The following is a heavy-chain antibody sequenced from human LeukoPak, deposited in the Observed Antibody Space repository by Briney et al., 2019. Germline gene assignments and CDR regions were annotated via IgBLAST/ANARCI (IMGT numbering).Heavy chain of an antibody. CDR3: ARQGRDGDYFDY. D-gene: IGHD4-17*01. J-gene: IGHJ4*02. CDR1: GGSISSYY. V-gene: IGHV4-59*08. Sequence: SGTLSLTCTVSGGSISSYYWSWIRQPPGKGLEWIGYIYYSGSTNYNPSLKSRVTISVDTSKNQFSLKLSSVTAADTAVYYCARQGRDGDYFDYWGQGTLVTVSS. CDR2: IYYSGST.